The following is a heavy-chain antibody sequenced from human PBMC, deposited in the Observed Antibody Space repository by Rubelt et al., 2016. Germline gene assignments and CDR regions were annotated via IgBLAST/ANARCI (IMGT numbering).Heavy chain of an antibody. V-gene: IGHV4-30-2*04. CDR3: MRLGGENYGMDV. Sequence: VTISVDTSKNQFSLKLSSVTAADTAVYYCMRLGGENYGMDVWGQGTTVTVSS. D-gene: IGHD3-16*01. J-gene: IGHJ6*02.